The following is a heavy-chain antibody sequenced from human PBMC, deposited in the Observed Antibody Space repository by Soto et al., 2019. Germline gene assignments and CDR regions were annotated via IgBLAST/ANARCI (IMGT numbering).Heavy chain of an antibody. V-gene: IGHV3-74*01. J-gene: IGHJ4*02. CDR1: GFTFSSYW. CDR2: INGDGSST. D-gene: IGHD1-7*01. CDR3: ARGARNFYYFDY. Sequence: EVQLVESGGGLVQPGGSQRFSCAASGFTFSSYWMHWVRQAPGKGLVWVSRINGDGSSTNDADFVKGRFTISRDNDKNTLYLQIDSLRAEDTAVYYCARGARNFYYFDYWGQGALVTVSS.